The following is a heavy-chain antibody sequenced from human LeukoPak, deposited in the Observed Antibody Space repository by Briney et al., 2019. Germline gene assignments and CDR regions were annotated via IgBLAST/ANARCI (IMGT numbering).Heavy chain of an antibody. J-gene: IGHJ4*02. D-gene: IGHD3-10*01. CDR2: IYYSGST. CDR1: GYSISSGYY. V-gene: IGHV4-38-2*02. Sequence: SETLSLTCTVSGYSISSGYYWGWIRQPPGKGLEWIGSIYYSGSTYYNPSLKSRVTISVDTSKNQFSLKLSSVTAADTAVYYCARPLWFGGDFDYWGQGTLVTVSS. CDR3: ARPLWFGGDFDY.